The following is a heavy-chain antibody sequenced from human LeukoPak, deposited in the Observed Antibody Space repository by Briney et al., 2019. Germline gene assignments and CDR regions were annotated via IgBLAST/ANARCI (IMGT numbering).Heavy chain of an antibody. J-gene: IGHJ4*02. D-gene: IGHD6-19*01. V-gene: IGHV3-7*03. CDR3: AKMTAERSIAVAGPDY. Sequence: GGSLRLSCSASGFTFSTYWMTWVRQAPGKGLEWVANIKPDGSQIYYVDSVKGRFTISRDNSKNTLYLQMNSLRAEDTAVYYCAKMTAERSIAVAGPDYWGQGTLVTVSS. CDR2: IKPDGSQI. CDR1: GFTFSTYW.